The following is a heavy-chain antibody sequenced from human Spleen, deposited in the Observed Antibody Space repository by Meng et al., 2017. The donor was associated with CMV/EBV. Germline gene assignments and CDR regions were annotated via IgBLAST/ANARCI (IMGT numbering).Heavy chain of an antibody. CDR1: GYTFTAYY. CDR2: MYPDTGGT. D-gene: IGHD3-10*01. CDR3: ARNHRGSGSYYYYHYGMDV. J-gene: IGHJ6*02. V-gene: IGHV1-2*02. Sequence: ASVKVSCKASGYTFTAYYIHGVRQAPGQGLEWLGWMYPDTGGTKYAQNFQGRVTMTRDTSISTAYMELSSLRPDDSAVYYCARNHRGSGSYYYYHYGMDVWGQGTTVTVSS.